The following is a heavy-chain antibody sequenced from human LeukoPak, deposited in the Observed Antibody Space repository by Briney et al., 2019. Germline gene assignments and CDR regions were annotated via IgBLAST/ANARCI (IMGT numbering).Heavy chain of an antibody. CDR1: GFTFDDYA. CDR3: AKLLYYYDSSQPY. Sequence: GGSLRLSCAASGFTFDDYAMHWVRQAPGKGLEWVSGISWNSGSIGYADSVKGRFTISRDNAKNSLYLQMNSLRAEDTAVYYCAKLLYYYDSSQPYWGQGTLVTVSS. D-gene: IGHD3-22*01. V-gene: IGHV3-9*01. CDR2: ISWNSGSI. J-gene: IGHJ4*02.